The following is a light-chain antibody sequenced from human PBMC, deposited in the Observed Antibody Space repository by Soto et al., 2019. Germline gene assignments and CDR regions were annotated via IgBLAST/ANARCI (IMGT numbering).Light chain of an antibody. CDR3: QQHKQWTIT. CDR2: YIS. Sequence: IGLTQSPGTLSLSPGESATLSCRASQSLXRCYLAWYQQKPGQAPRLRXYYISTRATGIPARLSGSGSGTEFTLTINSLQSEDSAVYYCQQHKQWTITFGQGTRLEIK. V-gene: IGKV3D-20*02. CDR1: QSLXRCY. J-gene: IGKJ5*01.